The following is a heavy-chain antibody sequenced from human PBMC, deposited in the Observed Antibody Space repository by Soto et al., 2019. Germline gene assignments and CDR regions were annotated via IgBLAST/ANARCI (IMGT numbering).Heavy chain of an antibody. Sequence: QVQLQESGPRLVKPSETLSLTCTVSGASIGASYWSWIRQSPGKGLEWMGYIFYSGSTNYSPSLNSRVSMTVDSSKNQVSLTLSSVTAADTAVYYCARVSTVIKLDYWGQGMLVTVSS. CDR1: GASIGASY. V-gene: IGHV4-59*01. J-gene: IGHJ4*01. CDR3: ARVSTVIKLDY. CDR2: IFYSGST. D-gene: IGHD2-21*01.